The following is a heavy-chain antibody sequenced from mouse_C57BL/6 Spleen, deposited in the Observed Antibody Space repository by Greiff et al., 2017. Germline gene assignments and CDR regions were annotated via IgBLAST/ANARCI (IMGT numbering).Heavy chain of an antibody. CDR1: GYAFSSYW. CDR2: IYPGDGDT. J-gene: IGHJ4*01. Sequence: QVQLQQSGAELVKPGASVKISCKASGYAFSSYWMNWVKQRPGKGLEWIGQIYPGDGDTNYNGKFKGKATLTADKSSSTAYMQLSSLTSEDSAVYFCARDPYYGSSPYYAMDYWGQGTSVTFSS. CDR3: ARDPYYGSSPYYAMDY. V-gene: IGHV1-80*01. D-gene: IGHD1-1*01.